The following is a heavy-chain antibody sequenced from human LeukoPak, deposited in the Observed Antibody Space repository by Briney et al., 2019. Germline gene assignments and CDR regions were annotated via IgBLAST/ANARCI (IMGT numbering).Heavy chain of an antibody. J-gene: IGHJ4*02. D-gene: IGHD1-26*01. CDR2: INPSGGST. CDR3: ARDGPASGSYFDY. Sequence: GASVKVSCKASGYTFTSYGISWVRQAPGQGLEWMGIINPSGGSTSYAQKFQGRVTMTRDTSTSTVYMELSSLRSEDTAVYYCARDGPASGSYFDYWGQGTLVTVSS. CDR1: GYTFTSYG. V-gene: IGHV1-46*01.